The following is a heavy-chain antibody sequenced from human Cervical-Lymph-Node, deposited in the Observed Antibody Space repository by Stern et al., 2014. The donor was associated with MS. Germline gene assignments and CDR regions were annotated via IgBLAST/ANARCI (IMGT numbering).Heavy chain of an antibody. J-gene: IGHJ4*02. V-gene: IGHV4-4*02. D-gene: IGHD6-19*01. CDR3: ARIVLEEQWLVTDY. Sequence: QLQLQESGPGLVKPSGTLSLTCAVSGGSISSSNWWSWVRQPPGKGLGWIGEIYHSGSTNYNPSLKSRVTISVDKSKNQFSLKLSSVTAADTAVYYCARIVLEEQWLVTDYWGQGTLVTVSS. CDR1: GGSISSSNW. CDR2: IYHSGST.